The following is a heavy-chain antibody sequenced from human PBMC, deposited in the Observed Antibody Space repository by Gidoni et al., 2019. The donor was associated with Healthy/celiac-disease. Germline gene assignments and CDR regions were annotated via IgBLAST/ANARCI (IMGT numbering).Heavy chain of an antibody. CDR1: GFTFSSYS. CDR2: ISSSSSYI. V-gene: IGHV3-21*01. CDR3: ARDGCCHSFGELYGMDV. D-gene: IGHD3-10*01. J-gene: IGHJ6*02. Sequence: EVQLVESGGGLVKPGGSLRLSCAASGFTFSSYSMNWVRQAPGKGLEWVSSISSSSSYIYYADSVKGRFTISRDNAKNSLYLQMNSLRAEDTAVYYCARDGCCHSFGELYGMDVWGQGTTVTVSS.